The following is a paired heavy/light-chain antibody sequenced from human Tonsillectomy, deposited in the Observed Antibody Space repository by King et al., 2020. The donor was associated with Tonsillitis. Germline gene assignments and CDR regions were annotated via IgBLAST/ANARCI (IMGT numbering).Light chain of an antibody. CDR3: QQFNSYLLT. CDR2: DAS. V-gene: IGKV1-13*02. CDR1: QGISSA. J-gene: IGKJ4*01. Sequence: AIQLTQSPSSLSASVGDRVTITCRASQGISSALAWYQQKPGKAPKLLIYDASSLESGVPSRFSGSGSGTDFTLTISSLQPEDFATYYCQQFNSYLLTFGGGTKVEIK.
Heavy chain of an antibody. V-gene: IGHV3-33*01. Sequence: QVQLVESGGGVVQPGRSLRLSCAASGFTFSSYGMHWVRQAPGKGLEWVAVIWYDGSNKYYADSVKGRFTISRDNSKNTLYLQMNSLRAEDTAVYYCARDAFDGRYGSGSYLHWYFDLWGRGTLVTVSS. CDR2: IWYDGSNK. CDR1: GFTFSSYG. J-gene: IGHJ2*01. D-gene: IGHD3-10*01. CDR3: ARDAFDGRYGSGSYLHWYFDL.